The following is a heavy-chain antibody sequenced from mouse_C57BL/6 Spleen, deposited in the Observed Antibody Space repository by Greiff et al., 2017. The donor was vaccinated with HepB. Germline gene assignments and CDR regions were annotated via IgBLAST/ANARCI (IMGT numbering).Heavy chain of an antibody. D-gene: IGHD2-2*01. CDR1: GFSLSTSGMG. V-gene: IGHV8-12*01. CDR2: IYWDDDK. CDR3: ARRDGYYWYFDV. Sequence: QVTLKESGPGILQSSQTLSLTCSFSGFSLSTSGMGVSWIRQPSGKGLEWLAHIYWDDDKRSNPSLKSRLTISKDTSRNQVFLKITSVDTADTATYYCARRDGYYWYFDVWGTGTTVTVSS. J-gene: IGHJ1*03.